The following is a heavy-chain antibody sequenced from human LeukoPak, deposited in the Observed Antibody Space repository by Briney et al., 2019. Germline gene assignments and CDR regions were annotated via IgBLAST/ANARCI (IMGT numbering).Heavy chain of an antibody. J-gene: IGHJ4*02. CDR3: ARDKLWSPFDY. D-gene: IGHD5-18*01. V-gene: IGHV3-48*04. CDR1: GFSFSSYS. Sequence: GGSLRLSCAASGFSFSSYSMNWVRQAPGKGLEWVSYISSSGSTIYYADSVKGRFTISRDNAKNSLYLQMNSLRAEDTAVYYCARDKLWSPFDYWGQGTLVTVSS. CDR2: ISSSGSTI.